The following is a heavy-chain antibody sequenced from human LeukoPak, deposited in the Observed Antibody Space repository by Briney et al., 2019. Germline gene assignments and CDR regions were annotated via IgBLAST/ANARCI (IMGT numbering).Heavy chain of an antibody. J-gene: IGHJ4*02. D-gene: IGHD7-27*01. V-gene: IGHV3-66*01. Sequence: GGSLRLSCAASGFTFSDYYMSWIRQAPGKGLEWVSVIYSGGSTYYADSVKGRFTISRDNSKNTLYLQMNSLRAEDTAVYYCARPGARYYFDYWGQGTLVTVSS. CDR1: GFTFSDYY. CDR3: ARPGARYYFDY. CDR2: IYSGGST.